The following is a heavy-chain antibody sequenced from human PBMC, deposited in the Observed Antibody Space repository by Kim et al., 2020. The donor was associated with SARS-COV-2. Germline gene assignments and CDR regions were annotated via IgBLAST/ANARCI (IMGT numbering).Heavy chain of an antibody. CDR2: ISYDGSNK. D-gene: IGHD6-13*01. V-gene: IGHV3-30*04. Sequence: GGSLRLSCAASGFTFSSYAMHWVRQAPGKGLEWVAVISYDGSNKYYADSVKGRFTISRDNSKNTLYLQMNSLRAEDTTVYYCASPEGAAAGGGQGTLVTV. CDR3: ASPEGAAAG. CDR1: GFTFSSYA. J-gene: IGHJ4*02.